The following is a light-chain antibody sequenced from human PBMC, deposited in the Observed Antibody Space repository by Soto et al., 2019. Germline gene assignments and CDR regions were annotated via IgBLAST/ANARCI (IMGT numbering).Light chain of an antibody. Sequence: DIQMTQSPSSLSASVGDRVTITCRASQSNSSYLNWYQQKPGKAPKVLIYAASSLQSGVPSRFSGSGSGTDFTLTISSLQPEDFATYYCQQSYSTLITFGQGTRLEIK. J-gene: IGKJ5*01. V-gene: IGKV1-39*01. CDR3: QQSYSTLIT. CDR1: QSNSSY. CDR2: AAS.